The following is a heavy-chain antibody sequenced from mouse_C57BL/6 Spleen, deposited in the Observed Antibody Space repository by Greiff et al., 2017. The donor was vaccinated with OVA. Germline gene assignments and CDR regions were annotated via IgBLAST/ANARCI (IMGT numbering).Heavy chain of an antibody. CDR1: GYTFTSYW. CDR2: IHPNSGST. D-gene: IGHD1-1*01. CDR3: ARGITTVVGGYFDY. J-gene: IGHJ2*01. V-gene: IGHV1-64*01. Sequence: VQLQQPGAELVKPGASVKLSCKASGYTFTSYWMHWVKQRPGQGLEWIGMIHPNSGSTNYNEKFKSKATLTVDKSSSTAYMQLSSLTSEDSAVYYCARGITTVVGGYFDYWGQGTTLTVSS.